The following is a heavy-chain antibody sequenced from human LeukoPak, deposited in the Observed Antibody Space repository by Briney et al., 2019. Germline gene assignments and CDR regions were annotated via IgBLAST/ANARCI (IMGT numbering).Heavy chain of an antibody. CDR2: MNPNSGNT. CDR1: GYTFTSYD. CDR3: PRGVRYIVGATFQYYFDY. V-gene: IGHV1-8*01. J-gene: IGHJ4*02. Sequence: VASVKVSCKASGYTFTSYDVNWVRQATGQGLEWMGWMNPNSGNTGYAQKFQGRVTMTRNTSISTAYMELSSLRSEDTAVYYCPRGVRYIVGATFQYYFDYWGQGTLVTVSS. D-gene: IGHD1-26*01.